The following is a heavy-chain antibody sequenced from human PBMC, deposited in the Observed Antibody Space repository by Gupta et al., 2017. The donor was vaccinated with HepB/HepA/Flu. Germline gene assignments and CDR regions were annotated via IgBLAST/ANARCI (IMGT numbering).Heavy chain of an antibody. V-gene: IGHV3-21*01. CDR3: ARDLTYYDSSGYYYSYYFDY. Sequence: EVQLVESGGGLVKPGGSLRLSCAASGFTFSSYSMNWVRQTPGKGLEWVSSISSSSSYIYYADSVKGRFTISRDNAKNSLYLQMNSLRAEDTAVYYCARDLTYYDSSGYYYSYYFDYWGQGTLVTVSS. CDR2: ISSSSSYI. D-gene: IGHD3-22*01. CDR1: GFTFSSYS. J-gene: IGHJ4*02.